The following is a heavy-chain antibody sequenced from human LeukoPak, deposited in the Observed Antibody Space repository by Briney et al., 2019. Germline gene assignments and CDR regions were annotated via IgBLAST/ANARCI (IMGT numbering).Heavy chain of an antibody. D-gene: IGHD3-22*01. J-gene: IGHJ4*02. Sequence: MPSETLSLTCSVSGGSMSPYYWSWIRQPPGKGLEWIGYIFYSGSTFYSPSLKSRVTISVDTSNNHFSLKLISVTAADTAVYYCPRLSDYYDRSGYSMVAFDYWGQGTLVTVSS. CDR1: GGSMSPYY. CDR3: PRLSDYYDRSGYSMVAFDY. V-gene: IGHV4-59*08. CDR2: IFYSGST.